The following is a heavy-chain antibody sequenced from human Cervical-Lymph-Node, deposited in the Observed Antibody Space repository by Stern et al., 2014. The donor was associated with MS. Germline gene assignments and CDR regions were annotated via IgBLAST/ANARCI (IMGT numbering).Heavy chain of an antibody. D-gene: IGHD5-18*01. V-gene: IGHV4-61*01. CDR2: VFPSGSA. Sequence: QLQLQESGPGVVKPSETLSLTCSVSGGSVRSGSYYWTWIRQPPGKGLEWIGYVFPSGSAEYNPSLKSRVTISVDTSKNQCSLRLNSLTAADTAVYYCAREGYNYGYVGYWGQGTPVTVSS. CDR3: AREGYNYGYVGY. CDR1: GGSVRSGSYY. J-gene: IGHJ4*02.